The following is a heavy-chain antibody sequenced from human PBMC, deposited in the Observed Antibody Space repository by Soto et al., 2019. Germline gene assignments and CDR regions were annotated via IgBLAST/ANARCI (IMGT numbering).Heavy chain of an antibody. D-gene: IGHD6-19*01. Sequence: GASVKVSCKASGYTFTSYAMHWVRQAPGQRLEWMGWINAGNGNTKYSQKFQGRVTITRDTSASTAYMELSSLRSEDTAVYYCARAHAMYSSGWETYGSYFQHWGQGTLVTVSS. CDR3: ARAHAMYSSGWETYGSYFQH. J-gene: IGHJ1*01. V-gene: IGHV1-3*01. CDR2: INAGNGNT. CDR1: GYTFTSYA.